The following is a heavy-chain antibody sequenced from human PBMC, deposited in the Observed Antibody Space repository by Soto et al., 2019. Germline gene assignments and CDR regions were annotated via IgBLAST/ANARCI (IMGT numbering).Heavy chain of an antibody. J-gene: IGHJ4*02. CDR2: INQDGFGK. D-gene: IGHD1-26*01. Sequence: EVQLVESGGGLVQPGGSLRLSCVISGSTLSSHWMTWVRQAPGKGLEWVASINQDGFGKHYLDSVKGRFTISRDTAKSSLYLQMDSLRVEDTAVYYCAKDHGSGSYPYWGQGTWSPSP. V-gene: IGHV3-7*05. CDR1: GSTLSSHW. CDR3: AKDHGSGSYPY.